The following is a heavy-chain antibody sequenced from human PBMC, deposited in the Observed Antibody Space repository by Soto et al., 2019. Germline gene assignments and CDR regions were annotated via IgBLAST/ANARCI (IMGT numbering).Heavy chain of an antibody. CDR1: GFTFGDYG. CDR3: ARLYSGVGGMDV. V-gene: IGHV3-49*03. J-gene: IGHJ6*02. Sequence: GGSLRLSCTASGFTFGDYGLSWFRQAPGKGLEWVSFIRSKAYGGTTEYAASVKGRFTVSRDDSKSIVYLQMNSLKTEDTAIYYCARLYSGVGGMDVWGQGTTVTVS. D-gene: IGHD2-21*01. CDR2: IRSKAYGGTT.